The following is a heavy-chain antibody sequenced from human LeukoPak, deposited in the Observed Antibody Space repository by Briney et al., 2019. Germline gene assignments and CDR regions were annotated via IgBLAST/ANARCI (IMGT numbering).Heavy chain of an antibody. Sequence: PGASLRLSCAASGFTFSDYWMHWVRQVPGKGLVWVSRINTSGSSTTYAESVKGRFTISRDNAKNTLYLQMDSLRAEDTGVYYCARSNHADDFWGQGTLVTVSS. CDR3: ARSNHADDF. J-gene: IGHJ4*02. D-gene: IGHD1-14*01. V-gene: IGHV3-74*03. CDR2: INTSGSST. CDR1: GFTFSDYW.